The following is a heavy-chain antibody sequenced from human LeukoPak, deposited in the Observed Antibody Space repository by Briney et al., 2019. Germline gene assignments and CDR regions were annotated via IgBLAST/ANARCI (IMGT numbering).Heavy chain of an antibody. Sequence: GGSLRLSCAAPGFTFDDYGMSWVRQAPGKGLEWVSGINWNGGSTGYADSVKGRFTISGDNAKNSLYLQMNSLRAEDTALYYCARVWRGGGSCSDWGQGTLVTVSS. CDR2: INWNGGST. V-gene: IGHV3-20*04. CDR1: GFTFDDYG. D-gene: IGHD2-15*01. J-gene: IGHJ4*02. CDR3: ARVWRGGGSCSD.